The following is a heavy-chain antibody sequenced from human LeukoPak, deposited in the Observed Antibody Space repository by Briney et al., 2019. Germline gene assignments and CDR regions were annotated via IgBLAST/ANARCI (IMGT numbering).Heavy chain of an antibody. V-gene: IGHV1-2*04. CDR2: IIPNTGGT. D-gene: IGHD2-2*01. CDR1: GYTLTDYY. CDR3: ARWSPSYAQWHFDL. J-gene: IGHJ2*01. Sequence: ASVKVSCKASGYTLTDYYLHWVRQDPGQGLEWMGWIIPNTGGTNYAQKFQDWVSMSSDTSISTAYMELSSLRSDDTAVFYCARWSPSYAQWHFDLWGRGTLVTVSS.